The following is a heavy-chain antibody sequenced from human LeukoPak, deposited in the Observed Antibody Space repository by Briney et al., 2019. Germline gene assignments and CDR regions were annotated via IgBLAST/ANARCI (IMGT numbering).Heavy chain of an antibody. CDR1: GGTFSSYA. V-gene: IGHV1-18*01. CDR2: ISAYNGNT. Sequence: GSSVKVSCKASGGTFSSYAISWVRQAPGQGLEWMGWISAYNGNTNYAQKLQGRVTMTTDTSTSTAYMELRSLRSDDTAVYYCARSGYSYEVDEDPETEDAFDIWGHGTMVTVSS. CDR3: ARSGYSYEVDEDPETEDAFDI. J-gene: IGHJ3*02. D-gene: IGHD5-18*01.